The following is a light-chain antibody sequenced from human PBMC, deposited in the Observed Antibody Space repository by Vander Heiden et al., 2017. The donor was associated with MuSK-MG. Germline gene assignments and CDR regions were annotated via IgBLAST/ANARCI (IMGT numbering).Light chain of an antibody. CDR2: AAS. V-gene: IGKV1-39*01. J-gene: IGKJ3*01. CDR1: QSISAY. CDR3: PQSITIPLT. Sequence: DIQWTQSPSSLSASVGDRVTITCRASQSISAYLHCYRQEPWKAPEVLIYAASRLQVAVPSRHTRRGSGTAFTLTISRLQPEDPATSYCPQSITIPLTFGHETNVHI.